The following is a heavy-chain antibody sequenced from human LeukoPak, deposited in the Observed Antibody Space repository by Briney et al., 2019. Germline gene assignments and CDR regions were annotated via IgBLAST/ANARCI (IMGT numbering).Heavy chain of an antibody. J-gene: IGHJ4*02. Sequence: SETLSLTCTVSGGSISSYYWSWIRQPPGKGLEWIGCIYYSGITNYNPSLKSRVTISVDTSKNQFSLKLSSVTAADTAVYYCARKEYYFDYWGQGTLVTVSS. CDR1: GGSISSYY. V-gene: IGHV4-59*01. CDR3: ARKEYYFDY. CDR2: IYYSGIT.